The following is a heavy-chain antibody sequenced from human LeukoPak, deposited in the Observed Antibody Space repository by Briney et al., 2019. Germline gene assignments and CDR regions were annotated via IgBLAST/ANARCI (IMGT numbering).Heavy chain of an antibody. CDR3: ARDVGTSGLYTFDY. V-gene: IGHV6-1*01. Sequence: SQTLSLTCALSGDSVSSNNGAWNWVRQSPSRGLEWLGRTYYRSKWYNDYAESMNGQITISPDTSKNHVSLQLNSVTPEDTAVYYCARDVGTSGLYTFDYWGQGTLVTVSS. D-gene: IGHD6-19*01. J-gene: IGHJ4*02. CDR1: GDSVSSNNGA. CDR2: TYYRSKWYN.